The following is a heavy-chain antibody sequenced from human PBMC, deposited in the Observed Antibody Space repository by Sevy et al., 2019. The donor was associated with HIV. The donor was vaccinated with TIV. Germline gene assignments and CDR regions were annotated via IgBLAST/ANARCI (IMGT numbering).Heavy chain of an antibody. CDR3: ARDLPPSATTVAHFDC. J-gene: IGHJ4*02. Sequence: GGSLRLSCTASGFSFGDYVLNWVRQAPGKGLEWVSYISNSGTSMYYSDSVKGRFTISRDNARNSLYLQMNSLRAEDTAVYYCARDLPPSATTVAHFDCWGQGTLVTVSS. D-gene: IGHD4-17*01. CDR2: ISNSGTSM. V-gene: IGHV3-48*03. CDR1: GFSFGDYV.